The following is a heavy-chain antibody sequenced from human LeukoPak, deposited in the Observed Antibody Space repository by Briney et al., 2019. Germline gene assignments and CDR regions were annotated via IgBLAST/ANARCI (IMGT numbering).Heavy chain of an antibody. Sequence: SETLSLTCAVYGGSFSGYYWSWIRQPPGKGLEWIGEINHSGSTNYNPSLKSRVTISVDTSKNQFSLKLSSVTAADTAVYYCALDSTDAFDIWGLGTMVTVSS. V-gene: IGHV4-34*01. CDR3: ALDSTDAFDI. CDR2: INHSGST. D-gene: IGHD5-18*01. J-gene: IGHJ3*02. CDR1: GGSFSGYY.